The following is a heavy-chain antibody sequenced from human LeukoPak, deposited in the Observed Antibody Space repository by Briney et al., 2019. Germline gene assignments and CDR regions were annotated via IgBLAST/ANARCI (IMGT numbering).Heavy chain of an antibody. Sequence: PGGSLRLSCAASGFTFSSYAMSWVRQAPGKGLEWVSTISGSGGSTYYADSVKGRFTISRDNAKNSLYLQMNSLRAEDTAVYYCARDLGDIVVVPAAIPFDYWGQGTLVTVSS. CDR1: GFTFSSYA. CDR3: ARDLGDIVVVPAAIPFDY. J-gene: IGHJ4*02. V-gene: IGHV3-23*01. D-gene: IGHD2-2*01. CDR2: ISGSGGST.